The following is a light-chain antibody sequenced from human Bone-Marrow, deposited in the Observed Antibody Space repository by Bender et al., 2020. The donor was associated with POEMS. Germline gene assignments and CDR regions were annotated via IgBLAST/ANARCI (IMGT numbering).Light chain of an antibody. CDR1: RRDAGRCDL. J-gene: IGLJ2*01. V-gene: IGLV2-23*01. Sequence: QSALTQPASVSGSPGQSITISCTGTRRDAGRCDLVSWYQQHPGKVPKLIIYEDNKRPSGVSNRFSGSESGDPASLTISGLQAEDEADYFCCSYVCGVVLGGGTKVTVL. CDR2: EDN. CDR3: CSYVCGVV.